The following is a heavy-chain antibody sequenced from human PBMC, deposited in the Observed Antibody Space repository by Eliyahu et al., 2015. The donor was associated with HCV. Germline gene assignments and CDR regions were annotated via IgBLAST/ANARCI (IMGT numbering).Heavy chain of an antibody. V-gene: IGHV1-18*04. J-gene: IGHJ4*02. Sequence: HLVQSGAEVKEPGASVKVSCKSSDYAHXFSSYGITWVRQAPGQGLEWMGWXRAHSGATKYAQKFKGRVTMTTETSTRMAYMELKSLRSDDTAIYYCARPVMTTQVTPGDWGQGTLVTVSS. D-gene: IGHD4-11*01. CDR2: XRAHSGAT. CDR1: DYAHXFSSYG. CDR3: ARPVMTTQVTPGD.